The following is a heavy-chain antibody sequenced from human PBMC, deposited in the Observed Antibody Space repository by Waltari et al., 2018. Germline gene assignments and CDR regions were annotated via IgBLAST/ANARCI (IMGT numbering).Heavy chain of an antibody. CDR1: GGSFSGYY. CDR2: INHSGST. J-gene: IGHJ6*02. D-gene: IGHD2-2*01. V-gene: IGHV4-34*01. CDR3: ARVCSSTSCPYYYGMDV. Sequence: QVQLQQWGAGLLKPSETLSLTCAVYGGSFSGYYWSWIRQPTGKGLEWIGEINHSGSTNYNPSLKSRVTISVDTSKNQFSLKLSSVTAADTAVYYCARVCSSTSCPYYYGMDVWGQGTTVTVSS.